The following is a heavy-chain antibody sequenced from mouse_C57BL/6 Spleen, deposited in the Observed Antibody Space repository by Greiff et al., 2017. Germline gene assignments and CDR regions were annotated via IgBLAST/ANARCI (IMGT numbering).Heavy chain of an antibody. D-gene: IGHD2-4*01. CDR3: ARALYDYGAMDY. J-gene: IGHJ4*01. V-gene: IGHV1-4*01. CDR1: GYTFTSYT. CDR2: INPSSGYT. Sequence: VQLQQSGAELARPGASVKMSCKASGYTFTSYTMHWVKQRPGQGLEWIGYINPSSGYTKYNQKFKDKATLTADKSSSTAYMQLSSLTSEDSAVYYCARALYDYGAMDYWGQGTSATVSS.